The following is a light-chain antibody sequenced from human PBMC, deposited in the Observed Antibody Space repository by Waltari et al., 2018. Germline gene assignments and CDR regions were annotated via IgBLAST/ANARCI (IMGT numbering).Light chain of an antibody. CDR2: DVT. CDR1: NSDVGGYNY. Sequence: QSALTQPRSVSGSPGQSVTISCSGSNSDVGGYNYVSWYQQHPGKAPQLMISDVTKRPSGVPDRFSGSKSGNTASLTISGLQAEDVAAYYCSSYAGSSVAFGGGTKLTDL. V-gene: IGLV2-11*01. J-gene: IGLJ2*01. CDR3: SSYAGSSVA.